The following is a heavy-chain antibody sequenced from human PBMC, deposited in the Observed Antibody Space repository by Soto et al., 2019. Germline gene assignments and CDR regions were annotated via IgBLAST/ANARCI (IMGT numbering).Heavy chain of an antibody. V-gene: IGHV3-64*01. Sequence: EVQLVESGGGLVQPGGSLRLSCAASGFTFSSYAMHWVSQAPGKGLEYVSVISGNGDSTYYANSVKGRFTISRDNSKNTLYLQMGSLRAEDMAVYYCARRGYGLYFDYWGQGTLVTVSS. D-gene: IGHD3-10*01. CDR2: ISGNGDST. CDR3: ARRGYGLYFDY. J-gene: IGHJ4*02. CDR1: GFTFSSYA.